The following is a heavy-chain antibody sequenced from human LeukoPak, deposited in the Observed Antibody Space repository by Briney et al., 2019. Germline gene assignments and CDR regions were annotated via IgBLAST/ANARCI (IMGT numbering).Heavy chain of an antibody. Sequence: SETLSLTCTVSGGSISSYYWSWIRQPPGKGLEWIGYIYYSGSTNYNPSLKSRVTISVDTSKNQFSLKLSSVTAADTAVYYCAREEGATIGGPYYFDYWGQGTLVTVSS. V-gene: IGHV4-59*01. CDR3: AREEGATIGGPYYFDY. D-gene: IGHD1-26*01. CDR1: GGSISSYY. CDR2: IYYSGST. J-gene: IGHJ4*02.